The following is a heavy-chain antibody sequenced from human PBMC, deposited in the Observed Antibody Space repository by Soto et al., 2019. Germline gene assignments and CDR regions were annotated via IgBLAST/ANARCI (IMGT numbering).Heavy chain of an antibody. CDR1: GFTVSSNY. Sequence: PGGSLRLFCAASGFTVSSNYMSWVRQAPGKGLEWVSVIYSGGSTYYADSVKGRFTISRDNSKNTLYLQMNSLRAEDTAVYYCARLGYSSGWFGRGGMDVWGQGTTVTVSS. D-gene: IGHD6-19*01. CDR3: ARLGYSSGWFGRGGMDV. CDR2: IYSGGST. J-gene: IGHJ6*02. V-gene: IGHV3-53*01.